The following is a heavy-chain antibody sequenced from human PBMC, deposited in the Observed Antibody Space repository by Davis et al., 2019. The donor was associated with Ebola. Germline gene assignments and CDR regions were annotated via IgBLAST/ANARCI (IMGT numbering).Heavy chain of an antibody. CDR1: GGSFSSHP. Sequence: SAKDSCKTSGGSFSSHPISWVRQAPRQGLEWMGGIIPIFDTPHYAQKFQGRITITADASTSTAYMELSSLRSEDTATYFCAREFDGGNYYFDYWGPGTPVTVSS. CDR3: AREFDGGNYYFDY. V-gene: IGHV1-69*13. CDR2: IIPIFDTP. J-gene: IGHJ4*02. D-gene: IGHD3-16*01.